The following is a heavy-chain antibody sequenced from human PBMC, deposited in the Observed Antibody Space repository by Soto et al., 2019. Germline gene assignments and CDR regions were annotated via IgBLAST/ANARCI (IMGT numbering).Heavy chain of an antibody. CDR2: IYYSGST. J-gene: IGHJ4*02. Sequence: QVQLQESGPGLVKPSQTLSLTCTVSGGSISSGGYYWSWIRQHPGKGLEWIGYIYYSGSTYYNPSLKSRVTISVDTSKHQFSLKLSSVTAADTAVYYCARSLYDSSGYPFSFDYWGQGTLVTVSS. CDR3: ARSLYDSSGYPFSFDY. V-gene: IGHV4-31*03. D-gene: IGHD3-22*01. CDR1: GGSISSGGYY.